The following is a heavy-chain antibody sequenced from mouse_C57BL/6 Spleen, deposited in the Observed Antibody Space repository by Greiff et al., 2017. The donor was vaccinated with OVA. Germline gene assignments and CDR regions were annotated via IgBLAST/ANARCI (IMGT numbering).Heavy chain of an antibody. CDR2: IYPGDGDT. CDR3: ARSGVWLRRVDY. CDR1: GYAFSSYW. V-gene: IGHV1-80*01. J-gene: IGHJ2*01. D-gene: IGHD2-2*01. Sequence: QVQLQQSGAELVKPGASVKISCKASGYAFSSYWMNWVKQRPGKGLEWIGQIYPGDGDTNYNGKFKGKATLTADKSSSTAYMQLSSLTSEDSAVYFCARSGVWLRRVDYWGQGTTLTVSS.